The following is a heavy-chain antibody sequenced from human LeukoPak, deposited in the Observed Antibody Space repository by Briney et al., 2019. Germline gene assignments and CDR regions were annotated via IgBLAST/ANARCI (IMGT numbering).Heavy chain of an antibody. D-gene: IGHD3-10*01. CDR1: GFTFSSYA. V-gene: IGHV3-23*01. CDR2: ISGSGGST. CDR3: AKGYYGSGTLCYFDY. Sequence: GGSLRLSCAASGFTFSSYAMSWVRQAPGKGLEWVSAISGSGGSTYYADSVKGRFTISRDNSKNTLYLQMNSLRAEDTAVYYCAKGYYGSGTLCYFDYWGQGTLVTVSS. J-gene: IGHJ4*02.